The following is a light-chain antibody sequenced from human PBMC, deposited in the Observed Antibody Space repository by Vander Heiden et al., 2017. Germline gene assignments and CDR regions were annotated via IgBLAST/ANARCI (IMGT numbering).Light chain of an antibody. CDR1: DVGSNS. V-gene: IGLV3-21*02. Sequence: SYVLTQPPSVSVAPGQTATISVGGDDVGSNSVHWYRQKSGQAPELVVYDDFARPSGIPERFSGSNSGNTATLTISRVEAGDEADYYCQVWDGNSDHYVFGTGTKVTVL. CDR3: QVWDGNSDHYV. CDR2: DDF. J-gene: IGLJ1*01.